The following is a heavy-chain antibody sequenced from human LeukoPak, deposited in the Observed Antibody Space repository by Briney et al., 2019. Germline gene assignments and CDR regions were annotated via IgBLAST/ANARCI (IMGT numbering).Heavy chain of an antibody. V-gene: IGHV1-69*01. CDR1: GGSFSSYA. J-gene: IGHJ4*02. D-gene: IGHD3-3*01. Sequence: ASVKVSCKASGGSFSSYAISWVRQAPGQWLEWMGGIIPIFGTANYAQKFQGRVTITADESTSTAYMELSSLRSEDTAVYYCARARYYDFWSGYYGDYWGQGTLVTVSS. CDR2: IIPIFGTA. CDR3: ARARYYDFWSGYYGDY.